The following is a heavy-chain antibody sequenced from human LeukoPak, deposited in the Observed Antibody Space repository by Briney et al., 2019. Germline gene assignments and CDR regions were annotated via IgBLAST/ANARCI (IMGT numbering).Heavy chain of an antibody. V-gene: IGHV3-15*01. CDR2: IKSKTDGGTT. Sequence: GGSLRLSCAASGFTFSNAWMSWVRQAPGKGLEWVGRIKSKTDGGTTDYAAPVKGRFTISRDDSKNTLYLQMNSLKTEDTAVYYCTTPPPGVMVPFDYWGQGTLVTVSS. J-gene: IGHJ4*02. D-gene: IGHD3-16*01. CDR1: GFTFSNAW. CDR3: TTPPPGVMVPFDY.